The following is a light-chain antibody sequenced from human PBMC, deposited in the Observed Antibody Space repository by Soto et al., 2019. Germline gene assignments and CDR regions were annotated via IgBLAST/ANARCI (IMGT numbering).Light chain of an antibody. V-gene: IGKV2-30*02. Sequence: DVVMTQSPLSLPVTLGQPASISCRSNQSLVHSDGIAYFSWFQQRPGRSPRRLIYKVSNRDSGGPARFSRRGTGPSFATKISRVEAEDVGVYYCMQGTHWPITFGQGTRLEIK. J-gene: IGKJ5*01. CDR3: MQGTHWPIT. CDR2: KVS. CDR1: QSLVHSDGIAY.